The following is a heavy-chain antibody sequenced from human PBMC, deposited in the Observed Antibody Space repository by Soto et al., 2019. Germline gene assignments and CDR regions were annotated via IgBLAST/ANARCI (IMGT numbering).Heavy chain of an antibody. CDR1: GFTFSSYA. CDR3: AKDRDGAAAGPTKFYGMDV. V-gene: IGHV3-23*01. CDR2: ISGSGDST. J-gene: IGHJ6*02. Sequence: EVQLLESGGGLVQPGGSLRLSCAASGFTFSSYAMSWVRQAPGKGLEWVSVISGSGDSTYYADSVRGRFTISRDNSKNTLDLQMNRLRAEDTAVYYCAKDRDGAAAGPTKFYGMDVWGQWTTVTVSS. D-gene: IGHD6-13*01.